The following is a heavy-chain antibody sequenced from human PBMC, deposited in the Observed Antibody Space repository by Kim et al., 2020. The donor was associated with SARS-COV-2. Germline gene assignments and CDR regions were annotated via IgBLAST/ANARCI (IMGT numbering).Heavy chain of an antibody. Sequence: GGSLRLSCAASGFTFSSYAMSWVRQAPGKGLEWVSAISGSGGSTYYADSVKGRFTISRDNSKNTLYLQMNSLRAEDTAVYYCAVPKYYYGSGRFDPWGQGTLVTVSS. CDR3: AVPKYYYGSGRFDP. D-gene: IGHD3-10*01. V-gene: IGHV3-23*01. J-gene: IGHJ5*02. CDR2: ISGSGGST. CDR1: GFTFSSYA.